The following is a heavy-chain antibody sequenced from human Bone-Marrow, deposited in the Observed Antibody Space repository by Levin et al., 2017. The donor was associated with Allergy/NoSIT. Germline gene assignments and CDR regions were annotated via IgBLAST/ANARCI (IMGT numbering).Heavy chain of an antibody. Sequence: SETLSLTCAVSGVSITSSAHYWVWIRQPPGKGLEWLASIYDSGRTFYNPSLKSRVTESVDTSKNQFSLELTSVTAADTAVYFCVRGDSSSATFDFWGHGTNVIVSS. D-gene: IGHD6-13*01. CDR3: VRGDSSSATFDF. V-gene: IGHV4-39*01. J-gene: IGHJ3*01. CDR2: IYDSGRT. CDR1: GVSITSSAHY.